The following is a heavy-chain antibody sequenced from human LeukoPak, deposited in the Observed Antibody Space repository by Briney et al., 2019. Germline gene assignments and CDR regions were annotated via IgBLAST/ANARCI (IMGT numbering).Heavy chain of an antibody. CDR2: IYYSGST. J-gene: IGHJ5*02. CDR1: GGSASSGSYY. V-gene: IGHV4-61*01. Sequence: SETLSLTCTVSGGSASSGSYYWSWIRQPPGKGLEWIGYIYYSGSTNYNPSLKSRVTISVDTSKNQFSLKLSSVTAADTAVYYCARDIGWGFDPWGQGTLVTVSS. CDR3: ARDIGWGFDP. D-gene: IGHD1-26*01.